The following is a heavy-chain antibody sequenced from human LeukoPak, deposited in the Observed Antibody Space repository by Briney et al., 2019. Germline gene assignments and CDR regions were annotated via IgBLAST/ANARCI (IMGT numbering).Heavy chain of an antibody. D-gene: IGHD2-2*01. Sequence: GASVKVSCKASGYTFTNYDINWGRQATGQGLEWMGWMNPNSANTGYAQKFQGRVTMTRNTSISTAYMELSSLRSEDTAVYYCARVNCSSTSCRSKFLDYWGQGTLVTVSS. V-gene: IGHV1-8*01. CDR2: MNPNSANT. CDR3: ARVNCSSTSCRSKFLDY. CDR1: GYTFTNYD. J-gene: IGHJ4*02.